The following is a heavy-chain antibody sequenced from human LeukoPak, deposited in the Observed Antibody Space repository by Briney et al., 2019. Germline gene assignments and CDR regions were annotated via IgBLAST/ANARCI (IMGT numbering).Heavy chain of an antibody. D-gene: IGHD3-22*01. V-gene: IGHV3-30*18. CDR1: GFTFSSYG. CDR3: AKDRDSQEYYFDY. Sequence: PGGSLRLSCAASGFTFSSYGMHWVRQAPGKGLEWVAVISYDGSNKYYADSVKGRFTISRDNSKNTLYLQMNSLRAEDTAVYYCAKDRDSQEYYFDYWGQGTLVTVSS. CDR2: ISYDGSNK. J-gene: IGHJ4*02.